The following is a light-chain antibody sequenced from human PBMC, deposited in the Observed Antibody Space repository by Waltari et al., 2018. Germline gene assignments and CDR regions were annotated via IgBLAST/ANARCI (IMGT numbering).Light chain of an antibody. CDR3: QQADSFPFT. CDR1: QVLNSW. J-gene: IGKJ3*01. CDR2: AAS. V-gene: IGKV1D-12*01. Sequence: DIQMTQSPSSVSASVGDRVSITCRSSQVLNSWLAWYQQKPGKAPKLLISAASRLQSGVPPRFSGAGSGRDVTLTISSLQPEDFATYYCQQADSFPFTFGPGTKVDIK.